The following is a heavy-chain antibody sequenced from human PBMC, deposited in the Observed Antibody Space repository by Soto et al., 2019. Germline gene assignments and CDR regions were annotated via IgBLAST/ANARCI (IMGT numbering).Heavy chain of an antibody. V-gene: IGHV3-74*01. CDR2: INSDGSST. J-gene: IGHJ4*02. CDR1: GFTFSSYW. CDR3: AKPGDTAMVTSFFDY. Sequence: GGSPRLSCAASGFTFSSYWMHWVRQAPGKGLVWVSRINSDGSSTTYADSVKGRFTISRDNSKNTLYLQMNSLRAEDTAVYYCAKPGDTAMVTSFFDYWGQGTLVTVSS. D-gene: IGHD5-18*01.